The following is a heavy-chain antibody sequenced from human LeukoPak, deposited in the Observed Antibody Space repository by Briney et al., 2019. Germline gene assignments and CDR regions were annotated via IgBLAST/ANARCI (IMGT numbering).Heavy chain of an antibody. J-gene: IGHJ6*02. CDR2: INHSGST. V-gene: IGHV4-34*01. D-gene: IGHD6-13*01. Sequence: SETLSLTCAVYGGSFSGYYWSWIRQPPGEGLEWIGEINHSGSTNYNPSLKSRVTISVDTSKNQFSLKLSSVTAADTAVYYCARSQYSSSLHGMDVWGQGTTVTVSS. CDR3: ARSQYSSSLHGMDV. CDR1: GGSFSGYY.